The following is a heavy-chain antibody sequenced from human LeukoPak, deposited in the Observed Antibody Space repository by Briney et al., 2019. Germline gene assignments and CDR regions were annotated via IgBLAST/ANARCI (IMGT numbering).Heavy chain of an antibody. CDR3: AKDVTGGYSHGRYFDY. CDR2: ISWNSGSI. Sequence: GGSLRLSCAASGFTFDDYGMHWVRQAPGKGLEWVSGISWNSGSIAYADSVKGRFTISRDNAKNSLYLQMNSLRAEDTALYYCAKDVTGGYSHGRYFDYWGQGTLVTVS. J-gene: IGHJ4*02. CDR1: GFTFDDYG. D-gene: IGHD5-18*01. V-gene: IGHV3-9*01.